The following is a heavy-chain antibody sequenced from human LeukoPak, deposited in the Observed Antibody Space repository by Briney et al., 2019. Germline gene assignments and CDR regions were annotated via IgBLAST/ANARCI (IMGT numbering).Heavy chain of an antibody. CDR3: ARDTAMGNWFDP. V-gene: IGHV3-74*01. CDR2: INSDGSST. J-gene: IGHJ5*02. D-gene: IGHD5-18*01. CDR1: GFTFSSYW. Sequence: GGSLRLSCAASGFTFSSYWMHWVRQAPGKGLVWVSRINSDGSSTSYADSVKGRLTISRDNAKNTLYLQMNSLRAEDTAVYYCARDTAMGNWFDPWGQGTLVTVSS.